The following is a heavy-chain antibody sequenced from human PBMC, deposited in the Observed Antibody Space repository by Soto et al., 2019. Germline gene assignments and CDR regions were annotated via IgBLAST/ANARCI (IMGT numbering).Heavy chain of an antibody. V-gene: IGHV5-51*01. CDR2: IYPGDSDT. CDR3: ARHAYDFWXGYTVDY. D-gene: IGHD3-3*01. J-gene: IGHJ4*02. CDR1: GYSFTSYW. Sequence: PGESLKISCKGSGYSFTSYWIGWVRQMPGKGLEWMGIIYPGDSDTRYSPSFQGQVTISADKSISTAYLQWSSLKASDTAMYYCARHAYDFWXGYTVDYWGQGTLVTVSS.